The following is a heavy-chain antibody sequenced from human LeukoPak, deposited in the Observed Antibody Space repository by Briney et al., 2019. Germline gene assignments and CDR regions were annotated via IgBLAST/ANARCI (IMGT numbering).Heavy chain of an antibody. CDR3: TRGPTHLWLYSGMDV. V-gene: IGHV3-49*02. D-gene: IGHD5-18*01. CDR2: IRSEAYRGTT. CDR1: CFPCSYQP. J-gene: IGHJ6*02. Sequence: LSPSCLASCFPCSYQPMRLRRPPPGRGLEWVGIIRSEAYRGTTESAASVNTIFTITRDDSKNIAYLQMNSLKTEDTAVYYCTRGPTHLWLYSGMDVWGQGTTVIVSS.